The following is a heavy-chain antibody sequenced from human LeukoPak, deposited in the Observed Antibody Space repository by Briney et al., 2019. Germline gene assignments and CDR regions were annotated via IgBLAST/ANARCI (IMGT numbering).Heavy chain of an antibody. V-gene: IGHV4-59*08. CDR1: GGSISSYY. J-gene: IGHJ6*02. CDR2: IYYSGST. CDR3: AGHAADGMDV. Sequence: TPSETLSLTCTVSGGSISSYYWSWIRQPPGKGLEWIGYIYYSGSTNYNPSLKSRVTISVDTSKNQFSLKLSSVTAADTAVYYCAGHAADGMDVWGQGTTVTVSS.